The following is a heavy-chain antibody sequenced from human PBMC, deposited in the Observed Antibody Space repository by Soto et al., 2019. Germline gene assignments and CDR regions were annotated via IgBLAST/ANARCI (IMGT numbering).Heavy chain of an antibody. D-gene: IGHD1-26*01. V-gene: IGHV3-30*18. CDR1: GFSFSNYG. J-gene: IGHJ4*02. CDR3: AKDWQWEVLCYHFDY. Sequence: HPGGSLRLSCAASGFSFSNYGMHWVRQAPGKGLEWVAVISYDGTNKYYADSVKGRFTISRDNSKNTLYLQMNSLRPEDTAVYYCAKDWQWEVLCYHFDYWGQGTLVTVSS. CDR2: ISYDGTNK.